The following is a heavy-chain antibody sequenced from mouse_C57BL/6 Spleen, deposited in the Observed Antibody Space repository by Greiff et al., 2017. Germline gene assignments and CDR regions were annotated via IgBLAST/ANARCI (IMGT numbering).Heavy chain of an antibody. D-gene: IGHD1-1*01. J-gene: IGHJ2*01. Sequence: EVQLQESGPELVKPGASVKMSCKASGYTFTDYNMHWVKQSHGQSLEWIGYINPNNGGTSYNQKFKGKATLTVNKSSSTAYMELRSLTSEDSAVYSCARSNSYGGSYFDYWGQGTTLTVSS. V-gene: IGHV1-22*01. CDR1: GYTFTDYN. CDR2: INPNNGGT. CDR3: ARSNSYGGSYFDY.